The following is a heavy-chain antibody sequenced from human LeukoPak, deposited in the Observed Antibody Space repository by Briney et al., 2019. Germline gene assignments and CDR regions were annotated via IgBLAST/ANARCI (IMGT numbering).Heavy chain of an antibody. V-gene: IGHV4-59*01. CDR3: ARESGGGSYHT. J-gene: IGHJ5*02. Sequence: RPSETLSLTCTVSGGSISSYYWSWIRQPPGKGLEWIGYIYYSGSTNYNPSLKSRVTISVDTSKNQFSLKLSSVTAADTAVYYCARESGGGSYHTWGQGTLVTVSS. D-gene: IGHD1-26*01. CDR1: GGSISSYY. CDR2: IYYSGST.